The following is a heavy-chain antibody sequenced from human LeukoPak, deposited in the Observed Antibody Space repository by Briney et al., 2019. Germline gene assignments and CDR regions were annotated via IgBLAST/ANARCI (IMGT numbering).Heavy chain of an antibody. J-gene: IGHJ6*03. V-gene: IGHV1-18*01. CDR1: GYTFTSYG. CDR2: ISAYDGNT. D-gene: IGHD2-15*01. CDR3: ARGPKVAATPGYYYMDV. Sequence: ASVKVSCKASGYTFTSYGISWVRQAPGQGLEWMGWISAYDGNTNYAQKLQGRVTMTTDTSTSTAYMELRSLRSDDTAVYYCARGPKVAATPGYYYMDVWGKGTTVTVSS.